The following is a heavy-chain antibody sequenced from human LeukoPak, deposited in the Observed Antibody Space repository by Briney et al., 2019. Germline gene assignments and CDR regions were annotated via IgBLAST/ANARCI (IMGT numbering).Heavy chain of an antibody. CDR1: GGSISSYY. D-gene: IGHD6-19*01. V-gene: IGHV4-59*01. J-gene: IGHJ5*02. CDR2: IYYSGST. CDR3: ARAIAVAGRPNWFDP. Sequence: SGTLSLTCAVSGGSISSYYWSWIRQPPGKGLEWIGYIYYSGSTNYNPSLKSRVTISVDTSKNQFSLKLSSVTAADTAVYYCARAIAVAGRPNWFDPWGQGTLVTVSS.